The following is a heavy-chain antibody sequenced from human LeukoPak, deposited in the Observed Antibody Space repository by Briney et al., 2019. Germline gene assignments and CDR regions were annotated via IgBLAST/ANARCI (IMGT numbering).Heavy chain of an antibody. V-gene: IGHV3-15*01. D-gene: IGHD2-15*01. CDR1: GFTFSNAW. Sequence: GGSLRLSCAASGFTFSNAWMSWVRQAPGKGLEWVGRIKSKTDGGTTDYAAPVKGRFTISRDYSKNTLYLQMNSLKTEDTAVYYCTTDWVYCSGGSCYPAADYWGQGTLVTVSS. J-gene: IGHJ4*02. CDR3: TTDWVYCSGGSCYPAADY. CDR2: IKSKTDGGTT.